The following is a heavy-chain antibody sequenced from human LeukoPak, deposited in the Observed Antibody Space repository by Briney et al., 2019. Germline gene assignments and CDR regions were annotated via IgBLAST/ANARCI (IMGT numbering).Heavy chain of an antibody. Sequence: ASVKVSCKASGYTFTSYDINWVRQATGQGLEWMGWMNPNSGNTGYAQKFQGRVTMTRNTSISTAYMELSSLRSEDTAVYYCAIPSSCSNNWFDPWGQGTLVTVSS. D-gene: IGHD2-15*01. CDR2: MNPNSGNT. J-gene: IGHJ5*02. CDR1: GYTFTSYD. V-gene: IGHV1-8*01. CDR3: AIPSSCSNNWFDP.